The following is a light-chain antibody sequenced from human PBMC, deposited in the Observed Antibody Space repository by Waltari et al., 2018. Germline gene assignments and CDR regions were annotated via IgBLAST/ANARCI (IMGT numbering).Light chain of an antibody. V-gene: IGLV1-44*01. Sequence: QSVLTQPPSASGTPGQRVTISCSGSASNIGGNLVHWSQQLPGKAPKLLIYRSDQRPSGVPDRFSASKTGTSASLAISGLQSEDEADYFCASWDDSLNGHWVFGGGTKVTVL. CDR1: ASNIGGNL. CDR3: ASWDDSLNGHWV. CDR2: RSD. J-gene: IGLJ3*02.